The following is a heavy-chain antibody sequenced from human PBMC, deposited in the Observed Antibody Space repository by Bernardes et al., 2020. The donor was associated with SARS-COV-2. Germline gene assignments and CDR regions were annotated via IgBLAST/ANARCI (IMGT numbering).Heavy chain of an antibody. CDR3: AREYTYGFDS. CDR2: ISTGGSTK. CDR1: GINLAAYD. D-gene: IGHD5-18*01. V-gene: IGHV3-48*03. J-gene: IGHJ4*02. Sequence: GGSLRLSCAASGINLAAYDIHWVRQAPGKGLEWVSYISTGGSTKYYADSVKGRFTISRDNAKNSLYLQMNSLRAEDTAVYYCAREYTYGFDSWGQGTLVTVSS.